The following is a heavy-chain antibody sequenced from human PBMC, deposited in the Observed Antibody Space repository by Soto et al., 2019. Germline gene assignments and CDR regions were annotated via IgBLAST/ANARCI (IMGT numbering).Heavy chain of an antibody. CDR2: ISGGLSTT. CDR3: AEDSGLPRFGTLIHALDL. CDR1: GFSITDFA. Sequence: EMQLLESGGGLGRPGGSLRLSCAASGFSITDFAISWVRLAPRKGLEWVATISGGLSTTFYADSVKGRFTISRDTSSNILYLKLNSLRDDDAAMYYCAEDSGLPRFGTLIHALDLWCQGTMVTVSS. J-gene: IGHJ3*01. D-gene: IGHD3-10*01. V-gene: IGHV3-23*01.